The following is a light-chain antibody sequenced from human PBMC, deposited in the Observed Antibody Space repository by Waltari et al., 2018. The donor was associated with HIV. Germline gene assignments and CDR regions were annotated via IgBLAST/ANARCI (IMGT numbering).Light chain of an antibody. CDR3: CSYAGSFTLI. Sequence: QSALTQPRSVSGSPGQSVTISCPGTSSDLGGSCYVSWYQHHPGKAPKLLLYEVTKRPSGVPDRFSGSKSGNTASLTISGLQAEDEADYHCCSYAGSFTLIFGGGTTVTVL. V-gene: IGLV2-11*02. CDR2: EVT. J-gene: IGLJ2*01. CDR1: SSDLGGSCY.